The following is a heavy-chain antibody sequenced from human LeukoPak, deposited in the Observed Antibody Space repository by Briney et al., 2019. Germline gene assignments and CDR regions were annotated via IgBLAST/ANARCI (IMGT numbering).Heavy chain of an antibody. CDR3: AKDSSGHPGGDTFDI. CDR1: GFTFSSYA. D-gene: IGHD3-22*01. Sequence: SGGSLRLSCAASGFTFSSYAMSWVRQAPGKGLEWVSAISGSGGTTYFTDSVKGRFSISRDNSKNTLYLQMSSLRAEDTAVYYCAKDSSGHPGGDTFDIWGHGTMVSVSS. CDR2: ISGSGGTT. J-gene: IGHJ3*02. V-gene: IGHV3-23*01.